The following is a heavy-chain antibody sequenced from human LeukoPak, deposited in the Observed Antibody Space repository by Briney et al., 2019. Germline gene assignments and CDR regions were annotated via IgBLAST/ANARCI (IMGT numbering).Heavy chain of an antibody. CDR3: ARANPHCSSTSCYAGVFH. D-gene: IGHD2-2*01. J-gene: IGHJ4*02. Sequence: SGTMSLACAVSGGSISSSNWWSWVRQATGKGLEWVGEIYNSGSTNNNPSLKSRVTISVDKSKNQFSLKLSSVTAADTAVYYCARANPHCSSTSCYAGVFHWGQGTLVTVSS. CDR2: IYNSGST. V-gene: IGHV4-4*02. CDR1: GGSISSSNW.